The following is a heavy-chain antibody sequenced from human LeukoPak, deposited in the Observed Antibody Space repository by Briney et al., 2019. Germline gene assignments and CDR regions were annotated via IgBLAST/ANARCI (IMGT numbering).Heavy chain of an antibody. CDR3: ARVWAYYYDSSGYFRDGDYFDY. CDR2: INPNSGGT. Sequence: ASVKVSCKASGYTFTGYYMHWVRQAPGQGLEWMGWINPNSGGTNYAQKFQGRVTMTRDTSISTAYMELSRLRSDDTAVYYCARVWAYYYDSSGYFRDGDYFDYWGQGTLVTVSS. V-gene: IGHV1-2*02. J-gene: IGHJ4*02. CDR1: GYTFTGYY. D-gene: IGHD3-22*01.